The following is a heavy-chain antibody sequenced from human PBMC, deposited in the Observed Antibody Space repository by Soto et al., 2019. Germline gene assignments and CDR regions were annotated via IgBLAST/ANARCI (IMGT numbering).Heavy chain of an antibody. V-gene: IGHV1-69*02. CDR2: LIPIFGIT. D-gene: IGHD3-9*01. CDR1: GGTFSSYT. CDR3: ATHPISWHYDILVP. Sequence: GASVKVSCKASGGTFSSYTINWVRQAPGQGLEWMGRLIPIFGITSYAQKFQGRVTITADKSTTTAYMELSGLRSEDTAVYYCATHPISWHYDILVPWGQGTLVTVSS. J-gene: IGHJ5*02.